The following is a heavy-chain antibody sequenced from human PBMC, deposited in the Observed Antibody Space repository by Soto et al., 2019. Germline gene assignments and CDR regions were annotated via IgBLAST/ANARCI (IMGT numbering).Heavy chain of an antibody. J-gene: IGHJ4*02. Sequence: QVQLVQSGAEVKKPGSSVKVSCKASGGTFSSYAISWVRQAPGQGLEWMGGIIPIFGTANYAQKFQGRVTITADESTSTAYMELSSLTSEDTAVYYCARRYNVDTAMVLSYWGQGTLVTVSS. CDR1: GGTFSSYA. V-gene: IGHV1-69*01. D-gene: IGHD5-18*01. CDR3: ARRYNVDTAMVLSY. CDR2: IIPIFGTA.